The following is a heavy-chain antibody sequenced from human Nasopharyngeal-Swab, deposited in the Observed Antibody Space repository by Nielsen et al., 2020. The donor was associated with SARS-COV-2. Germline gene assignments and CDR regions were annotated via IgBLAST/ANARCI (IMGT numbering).Heavy chain of an antibody. CDR2: ISSSGSTI. CDR1: GFTFSSYE. D-gene: IGHD1-1*01. V-gene: IGHV3-48*03. CDR3: ARTNSPYYYYGMDV. Sequence: GESLKISCAASGFTFSSYEMSWVRQAPGKGLEWVSYISSSGSTIYYADSVKGRFTISRDNAKNSLYLQMNSLRAEDTAVYYCARTNSPYYYYGMDVWGQGTTVTVSS. J-gene: IGHJ6*02.